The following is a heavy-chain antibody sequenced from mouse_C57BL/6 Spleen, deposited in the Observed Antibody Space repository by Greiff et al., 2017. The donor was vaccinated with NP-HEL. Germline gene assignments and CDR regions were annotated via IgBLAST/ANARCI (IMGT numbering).Heavy chain of an antibody. D-gene: IGHD1-1*01. CDR2: IYPSDSET. CDR3: AVYYGSSYGYYAMDY. CDR1: GYTFTSYW. Sequence: VQLQQPGAELVRPGSSVKLSCKASGYTFTSYWMDWVKQRPGQGLEWIGNIYPSDSETHYNQKFKDKATLTVDKSSSTAYMQLSSLTSEDSAVYYCAVYYGSSYGYYAMDYWGQGTSVTVSS. V-gene: IGHV1-61*01. J-gene: IGHJ4*01.